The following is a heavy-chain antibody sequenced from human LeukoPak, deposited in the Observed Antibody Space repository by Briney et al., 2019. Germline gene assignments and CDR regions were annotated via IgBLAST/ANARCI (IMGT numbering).Heavy chain of an antibody. CDR1: GFTFSSYS. V-gene: IGHV3-21*05. J-gene: IGHJ4*02. CDR2: ISFDSDYI. Sequence: GGSLRLSCAASGFTFSSYSMNWVRQAPGKGLEWVSYISFDSDYIYYADSVKGRFTISRDNAKNSLFLQMNSLRAEDTAVYYCARNTFCSSSSCQTALDYWGQGTLVTVSS. D-gene: IGHD2-15*01. CDR3: ARNTFCSSSSCQTALDY.